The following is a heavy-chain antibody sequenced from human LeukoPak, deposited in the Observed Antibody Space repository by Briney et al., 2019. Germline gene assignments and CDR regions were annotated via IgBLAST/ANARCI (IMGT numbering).Heavy chain of an antibody. V-gene: IGHV4-39*07. CDR2: LYYSGST. J-gene: IGHJ4*02. CDR1: GGSISSRSYY. CDR3: ARGRGARYYYGSGSYLAYYFDY. D-gene: IGHD3-10*01. Sequence: SETLSLTCTVSGGSISSRSYYWGWIRQPPGKGLEWIGSLYYSGSTYYNPSLKSRVTISVDTSKNQFSLKLSSVTAADTAVYYCARGRGARYYYGSGSYLAYYFDYWGQGTLVTVSS.